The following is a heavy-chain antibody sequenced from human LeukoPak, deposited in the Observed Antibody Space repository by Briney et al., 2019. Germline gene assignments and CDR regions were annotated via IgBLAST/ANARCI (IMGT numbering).Heavy chain of an antibody. J-gene: IGHJ4*02. CDR1: GFTVSSNY. CDR3: ARDVYDSSGSYSGY. D-gene: IGHD3-22*01. V-gene: IGHV3-53*01. Sequence: PGGALRLSCAASGFTVSSNYMSWVRQAPGKGLEWVSVIYSAGSTHYAHHVKGRFTISRDNSKNTLSLQMNSLRAEDTAVYYCARDVYDSSGSYSGYWGQGTLVTVSS. CDR2: IYSAGST.